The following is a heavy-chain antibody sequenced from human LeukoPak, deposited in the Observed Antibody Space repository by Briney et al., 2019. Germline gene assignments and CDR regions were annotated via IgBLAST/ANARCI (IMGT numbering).Heavy chain of an antibody. V-gene: IGHV3-64*01. CDR2: ISSNGGST. CDR3: ARASGYYYYMDV. J-gene: IGHJ6*03. CDR1: GFTFSSYA. D-gene: IGHD6-19*01. Sequence: GGSLRLSCAASGFTFSSYAMHWVRQAPGKGLEYVSAISSNGGSTYYANSVKGRFTISRDNSKNTLYLQMGSLRAEDMAVYYCARASGYYYYMDVWGKGTTVTVSS.